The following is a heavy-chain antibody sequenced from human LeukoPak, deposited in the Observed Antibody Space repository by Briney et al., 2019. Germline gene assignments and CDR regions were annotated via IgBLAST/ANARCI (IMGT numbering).Heavy chain of an antibody. J-gene: IGHJ3*02. CDR1: GFTFSSYS. CDR3: ARLSAKYSSSYVGAFDI. CDR2: ISSSSSYI. Sequence: PGGSLRLSCAASGFTFSSYSMNWVRQAPGKGLEWVSSISSSSSYIYYTDSVKGRFTISRDNAKNSLYLQMNSLRAEDTALYYCARLSAKYSSSYVGAFDIWGQGTMVTVSS. V-gene: IGHV3-21*04. D-gene: IGHD6-6*01.